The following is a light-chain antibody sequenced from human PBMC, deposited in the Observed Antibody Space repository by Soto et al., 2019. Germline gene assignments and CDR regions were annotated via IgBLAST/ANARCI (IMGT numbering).Light chain of an antibody. CDR1: QNISKS. CDR2: AAS. V-gene: IGKV1-39*01. J-gene: IGKJ4*01. CDR3: QQSYMSPPT. Sequence: EIQMTQSPSSLSTSKGDGVTITWRPSQNISKSLNWYQQQAGRAPKLLIYAASTLQSGVPSRFSGSGSGTHFTLAISSLQPEDFATYYCQQSYMSPPTFGGGTKVEIK.